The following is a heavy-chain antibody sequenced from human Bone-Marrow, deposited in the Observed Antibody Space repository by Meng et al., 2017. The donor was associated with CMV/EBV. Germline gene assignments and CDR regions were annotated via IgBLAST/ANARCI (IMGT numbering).Heavy chain of an antibody. V-gene: IGHV4-59*01. D-gene: IGHD2-2*02. CDR2: IYYSGST. J-gene: IGHJ6*02. CDR3: ARQLGYCSSTSCYNRSHYYYGMDV. Sequence: SETLALTCTVSGGSISSYYWSWIRQPPGKGLEGIGYIYYSGSTNYNPSLKSRVTISVDTSKNHFSLKLSSVTAADTAVYYCARQLGYCSSTSCYNRSHYYYGMDVWGQGTTVTVSS. CDR1: GGSISSYY.